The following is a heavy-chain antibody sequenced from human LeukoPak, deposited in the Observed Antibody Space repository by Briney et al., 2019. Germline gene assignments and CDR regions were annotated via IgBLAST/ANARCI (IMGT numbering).Heavy chain of an antibody. D-gene: IGHD3-16*01. V-gene: IGHV3-48*03. CDR2: ISSSGSTI. CDR3: ARGGEAVWDAFDY. J-gene: IGHJ4*02. Sequence: GGSLRLSCAASGFTFSSYEMNWVRQAPGKGLEWVSYISSSGSTIYYADSVKGRFTISRDNSKNTLYLQMNSLRAEDTAVYYCARGGEAVWDAFDYWGQGTLVTVSS. CDR1: GFTFSSYE.